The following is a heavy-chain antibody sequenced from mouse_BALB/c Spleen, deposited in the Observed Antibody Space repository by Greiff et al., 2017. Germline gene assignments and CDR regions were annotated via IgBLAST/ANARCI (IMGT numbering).Heavy chain of an antibody. D-gene: IGHD2-1*01. J-gene: IGHJ3*01. CDR2: IYPGDGDT. V-gene: IGHV1-80*01. CDR3: ARSGIYYDNSWFAY. CDR1: GYAFSSYW. Sequence: VQLQQSGAELVRPGSSVSLSCNASGYAFSSYWMNWVKQRPGQGLEWIGQIYPGDGDTNYNGKFKGKATLTADKFSSTAYMQLSSITSEDTAVYICARSGIYYDNSWFAYWGQGTLVTVSA.